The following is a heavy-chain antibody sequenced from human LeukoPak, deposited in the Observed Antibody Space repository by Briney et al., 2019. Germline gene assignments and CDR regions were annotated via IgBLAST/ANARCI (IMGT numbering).Heavy chain of an antibody. J-gene: IGHJ6*03. D-gene: IGHD3-22*01. CDR1: GYSISSGYY. CDR2: IYHSGTS. V-gene: IGHV4-38-2*02. CDR3: ARHQYYDSRGSHYYSYYYMDV. Sequence: SETLSLTCTVSGYSISSGYYWGWIRQPPGKGLEWIGSIYHSGTSYYNPSLKSRVTISLDTSKNQFSLKLSSATAADTAVYYCARHQYYDSRGSHYYSYYYMDVWGKGTTVTVSS.